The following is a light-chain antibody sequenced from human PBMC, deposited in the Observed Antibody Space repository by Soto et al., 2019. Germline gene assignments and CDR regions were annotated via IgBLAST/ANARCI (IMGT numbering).Light chain of an antibody. CDR1: RIVSTN. CDR3: QQYNNWPPWT. CDR2: GAS. Sequence: TVMTQSPATLSVSPGEGVTLSCRASRIVSTNLAWYQQKPGQPPRLLIYGASTRATGIPARFSGSGSGTEFTLTISSLQPGDFAVYYCQQYNNWPPWTFGQGTKVEIK. V-gene: IGKV3-15*01. J-gene: IGKJ1*01.